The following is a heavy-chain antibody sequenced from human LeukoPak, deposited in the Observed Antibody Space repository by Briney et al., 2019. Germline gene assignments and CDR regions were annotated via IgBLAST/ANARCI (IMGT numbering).Heavy chain of an antibody. CDR3: ASSYSSSWGGGFDY. CDR2: ISHDGSNK. D-gene: IGHD6-13*01. J-gene: IGHJ4*02. Sequence: PGGSLRLSCAASGFTFSSYAMHWVRQAPGKGLEWVAVISHDGSNKYYADSVKGRFTISRDNSKNTLYLQMNSLRAEDTAVYYCASSYSSSWGGGFDYWGQGTLVTVSS. V-gene: IGHV3-30*04. CDR1: GFTFSSYA.